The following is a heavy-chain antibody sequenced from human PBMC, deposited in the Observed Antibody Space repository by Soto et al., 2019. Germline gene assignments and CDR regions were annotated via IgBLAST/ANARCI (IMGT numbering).Heavy chain of an antibody. D-gene: IGHD1-1*01. CDR3: ARELHVVGQPYYYYGMDV. CDR2: IIPIFGTA. CDR1: GGTFSSYA. Sequence: GASVKVSCKASGGTFSSYAISWVRQAPGQGLEWMGGIIPIFGTANYAQKFQGRVTITADESTSTAYMELSSLRSEDTAVYYCARELHVVGQPYYYYGMDVWGQGTTVTVPS. V-gene: IGHV1-69*13. J-gene: IGHJ6*02.